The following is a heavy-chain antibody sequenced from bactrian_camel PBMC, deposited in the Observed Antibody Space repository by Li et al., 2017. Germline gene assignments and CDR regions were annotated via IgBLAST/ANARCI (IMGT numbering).Heavy chain of an antibody. CDR2: MSTTGTHT. J-gene: IGHJ4*01. V-gene: IGHV3S1*01. Sequence: HVQLVESGGGSVQTGGSLRLSCAASGKTDRIYCMAWFRQAPGKAREGVAAMSTTGTHTNYLDSVKGRFTISRDNAANILHLEMTSLEPEESGMYYCAADFTNRWCSVQTDTYRYWGQGTQVTVS. D-gene: IGHD3*01. CDR3: AADFTNRWCSVQTDTYRY. CDR1: GKTDRIYC.